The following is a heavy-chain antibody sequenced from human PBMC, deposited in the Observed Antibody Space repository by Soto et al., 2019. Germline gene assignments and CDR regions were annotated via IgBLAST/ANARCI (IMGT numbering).Heavy chain of an antibody. Sequence: GGSLRLSCTASGFTFGDYAMSWFRQAPGKGLEWVGFIRSKAYGGTTEYAASVKGRFTISRDDSKSIAYLQMNSLKTEDTAVYYCTRDHKRGRSGSYYLMSGTNEYGMDVWGQGTTVTVSS. J-gene: IGHJ6*02. D-gene: IGHD3-10*01. CDR3: TRDHKRGRSGSYYLMSGTNEYGMDV. CDR2: IRSKAYGGTT. V-gene: IGHV3-49*03. CDR1: GFTFGDYA.